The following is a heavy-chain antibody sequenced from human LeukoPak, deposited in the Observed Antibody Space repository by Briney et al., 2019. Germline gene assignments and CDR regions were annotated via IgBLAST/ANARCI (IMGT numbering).Heavy chain of an antibody. D-gene: IGHD6-19*01. CDR2: ISGSGGSI. J-gene: IGHJ4*02. CDR3: AKAAGYSSGWSAYFDY. V-gene: IGHV3-23*01. CDR1: GFTFSSYA. Sequence: PGGSLRLSCAASGFTFSSYAMNWVRQAPGKGLEWVSGISGSGGSIYYADSVKGRFTISRDNSKNTLYLQMNSLRGEDTAVYNCAKAAGYSSGWSAYFDYWGQGTLVTVSS.